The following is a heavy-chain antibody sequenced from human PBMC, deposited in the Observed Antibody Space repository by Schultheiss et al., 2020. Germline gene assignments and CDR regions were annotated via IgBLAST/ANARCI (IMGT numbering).Heavy chain of an antibody. D-gene: IGHD1-26*01. Sequence: GESLKISCAASGFSFSSYNMNWVRQAPGRGLEWVSYISFASDTIFYADPVKGRFTISRDNGENSLYLQMDTLRAEDTAVYYCTRDRGGSYSDYWGQGTLVTVSS. J-gene: IGHJ4*02. CDR2: ISFASDTI. CDR1: GFSFSSYN. V-gene: IGHV3-48*01. CDR3: TRDRGGSYSDY.